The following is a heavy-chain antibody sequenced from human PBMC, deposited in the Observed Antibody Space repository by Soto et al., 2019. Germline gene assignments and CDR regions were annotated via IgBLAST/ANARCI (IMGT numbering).Heavy chain of an antibody. CDR1: GGTFSSYA. V-gene: IGHV1-69*01. Sequence: QVQLVQSGAEVKKPGSSVKVSCKASGGTFSSYAIGWVRQAPGQGLEWMGGIIPIFGTANYAQKFQGRVTITADESTSTAYMELSSLRSEDTAVYYCARDLLSPYYYGSGSYRGGMDVWGQGTTVTVSS. CDR3: ARDLLSPYYYGSGSYRGGMDV. CDR2: IIPIFGTA. D-gene: IGHD3-10*01. J-gene: IGHJ6*02.